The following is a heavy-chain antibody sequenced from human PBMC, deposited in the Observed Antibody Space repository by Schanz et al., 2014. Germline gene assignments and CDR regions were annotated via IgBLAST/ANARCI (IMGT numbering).Heavy chain of an antibody. CDR1: GFSFTTYA. CDR2: ISGSGGST. Sequence: EVQLLESGGGLVQPGGSLRLSCASSGFSFTTYAMSWVRQAPGKGLEWVSAISGSGGSTYYADSVKGRFTISRDNSKNTLYLQMNSLRAEDTAVYFCAKIERNEDWGQGTLVTVSA. J-gene: IGHJ4*02. D-gene: IGHD1-1*01. V-gene: IGHV3-23*01. CDR3: AKIERNED.